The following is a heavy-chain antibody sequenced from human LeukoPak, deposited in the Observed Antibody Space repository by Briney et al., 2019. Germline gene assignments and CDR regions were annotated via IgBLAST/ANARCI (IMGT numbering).Heavy chain of an antibody. V-gene: IGHV3-23*01. CDR3: AKVEWPDAFSI. D-gene: IGHD3-3*01. CDR1: GFTYSSYA. J-gene: IGHJ3*02. Sequence: GGSLRLSCAASGFTYSSYAMTWVRQAPGKGLEWVSLISSSGGSTYYADSVEGRFTISRDNSKNTLYLQMNSLGAEDTAVYYCAKVEWPDAFSIWGQGTMVTVSS. CDR2: ISSSGGST.